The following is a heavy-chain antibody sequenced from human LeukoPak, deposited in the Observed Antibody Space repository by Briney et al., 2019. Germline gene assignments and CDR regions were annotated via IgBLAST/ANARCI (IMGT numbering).Heavy chain of an antibody. V-gene: IGHV1-2*02. J-gene: IGHJ4*02. CDR2: INPNSGGT. D-gene: IGHD1-26*01. Sequence: ASVKVSCKTSGYTFSGYYLHWVRQAPGQGLEWMGWINPNSGGTNYAQKFQGRVTLTRDTSISTAYMELSRLRSDDTAVYYCASYSGSYSSDFDYWGQGTLVTVSS. CDR3: ASYSGSYSSDFDY. CDR1: GYTFSGYY.